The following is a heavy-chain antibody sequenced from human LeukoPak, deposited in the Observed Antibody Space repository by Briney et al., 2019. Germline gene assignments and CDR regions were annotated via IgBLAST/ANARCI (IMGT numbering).Heavy chain of an antibody. V-gene: IGHV4-59*01. CDR1: GGSISSYY. CDR2: IYYSGST. J-gene: IGHJ4*02. CDR3: ARNYDSSGYTAFGY. Sequence: SETLALTCTVSGGSISSYYWSWIRQPPGKGLEWIGHIYYSGSTNYNPSLKSRVTISVDTSKSQFSLNLSSVTAADTAVYYCARNYDSSGYTAFGYWGRGTLVTVSS. D-gene: IGHD3-22*01.